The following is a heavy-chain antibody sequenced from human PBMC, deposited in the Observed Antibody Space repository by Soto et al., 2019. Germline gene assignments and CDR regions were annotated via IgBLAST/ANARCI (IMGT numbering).Heavy chain of an antibody. Sequence: VSGGSISSGDYYWAWIRQPPGKGLEWIGSMLYSGLTYYNPSLKSRVTLSVDTSKNQFSVRLNSVTASDTAVYYCAPLSVSLSGPYGIHVWGQGTTVTVSS. D-gene: IGHD2-15*01. V-gene: IGHV4-39*01. J-gene: IGHJ6*02. CDR2: MLYSGLT. CDR3: APLSVSLSGPYGIHV. CDR1: GGSISSGDYY.